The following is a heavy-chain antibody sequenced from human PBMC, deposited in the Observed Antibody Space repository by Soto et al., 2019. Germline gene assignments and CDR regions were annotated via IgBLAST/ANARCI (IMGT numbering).Heavy chain of an antibody. CDR2: MNPNTGNS. CDR3: ARRAETNGWNGFGADKYYFDF. CDR1: GGTFSSYA. Sequence: GASVKVSCKASGGTFSSYAISWLRQATGQGLEWMGWMNPNTGNSAYAQKFQGRVTVTSDTSINTVHMELSSLRSEDTAVYYCARRAETNGWNGFGADKYYFDFWGQGTLVTVSS. V-gene: IGHV1-8*02. J-gene: IGHJ4*02. D-gene: IGHD1-1*01.